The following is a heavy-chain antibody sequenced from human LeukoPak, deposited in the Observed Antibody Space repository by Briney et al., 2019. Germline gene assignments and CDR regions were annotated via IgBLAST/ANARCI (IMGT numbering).Heavy chain of an antibody. Sequence: GGSLRLSCAASGFTFSSYAMHWVRQAPGKGLEWVAVISYDGSNKYYADSVKGRFTISRDNSKNTLYLQMNSLRAEDTAVYYCARDQASGSYYKDYFDYWGQGTLVTVSS. CDR2: ISYDGSNK. CDR3: ARDQASGSYYKDYFDY. D-gene: IGHD1-26*01. J-gene: IGHJ4*02. CDR1: GFTFSSYA. V-gene: IGHV3-30*04.